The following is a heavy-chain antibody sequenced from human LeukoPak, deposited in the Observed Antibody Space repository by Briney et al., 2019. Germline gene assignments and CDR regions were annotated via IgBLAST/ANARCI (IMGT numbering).Heavy chain of an antibody. Sequence: ASVKVSCKASGYTFTSYGINWVRQAPGQGLEWMGRINANSGGTNYAQKFQGRVTMTRDTSISTAYMDLGSLRSDDTAVYYCARYTGSYQRVDHWGQGTLITVSS. CDR1: GYTFTSYG. J-gene: IGHJ4*02. CDR3: ARYTGSYQRVDH. V-gene: IGHV1-2*06. CDR2: INANSGGT. D-gene: IGHD1-26*01.